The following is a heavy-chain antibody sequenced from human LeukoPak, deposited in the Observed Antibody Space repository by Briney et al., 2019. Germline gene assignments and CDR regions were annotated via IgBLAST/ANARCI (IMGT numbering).Heavy chain of an antibody. J-gene: IGHJ4*02. D-gene: IGHD3-10*01. CDR2: IWADANKK. V-gene: IGHV3-33*01. Sequence: GGSLRLSCAASGFTFSSYGMHWVCQAPGKGLEWVAIIWADANKKYYADSVEGRFTISRDNSKSTLYLQMNNLRAEDTAVYYCARDRGPRTGFMVREAYDYWGQGTLVTVSS. CDR1: GFTFSSYG. CDR3: ARDRGPRTGFMVREAYDY.